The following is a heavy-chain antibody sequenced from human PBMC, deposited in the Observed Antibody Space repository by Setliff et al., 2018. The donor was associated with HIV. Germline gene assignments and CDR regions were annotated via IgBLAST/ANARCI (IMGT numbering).Heavy chain of an antibody. Sequence: ASVKVSCKPSGYSFTNHYMHWVRQAPGQGLEWMGVINPTGGSTRNTQKFQGRVAMTRDTSTSTVYMELSSLRSEDTAVYYCASAGAWQRNALDIWG. D-gene: IGHD5-12*01. J-gene: IGHJ3*02. CDR3: ASAGAWQRNALDI. CDR2: INPTGGST. CDR1: GYSFTNHY. V-gene: IGHV1-46*01.